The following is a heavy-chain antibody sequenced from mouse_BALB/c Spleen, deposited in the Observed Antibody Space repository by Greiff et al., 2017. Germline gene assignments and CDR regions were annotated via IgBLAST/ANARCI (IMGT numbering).Heavy chain of an antibody. CDR2: IRSKSNNYAT. CDR1: GFTFNTYA. D-gene: IGHD1-1*01. Sequence: EAGGGLVQPKGSLKLSFAASGFTFNTYAMNWVRQAPGKGLEWVARIRSKSNNYATYYADSVKDRFTISRDDSQSMLYLQMNNLKTEDTAMYYCVRGYGSSYTYWGQGTLVTVSA. CDR3: VRGYGSSYTY. V-gene: IGHV10-1*02. J-gene: IGHJ3*01.